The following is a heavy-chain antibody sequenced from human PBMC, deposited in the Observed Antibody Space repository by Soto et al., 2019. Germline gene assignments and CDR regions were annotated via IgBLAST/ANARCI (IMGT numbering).Heavy chain of an antibody. CDR1: GGSISSDY. J-gene: IGHJ4*02. D-gene: IGHD7-27*01. CDR3: AKNWNWGSLVH. CDR2: IYYGGST. V-gene: IGHV4-59*08. Sequence: SETLSLTCTVSGGSISSDYWSWIRQSPGKGLEWIGFIYYGGSTNYNPSLKSRVTISVDTPKNQFSLKLSSVTAADTAVYYCAKNWNWGSLVHWGQGTLVTVSS.